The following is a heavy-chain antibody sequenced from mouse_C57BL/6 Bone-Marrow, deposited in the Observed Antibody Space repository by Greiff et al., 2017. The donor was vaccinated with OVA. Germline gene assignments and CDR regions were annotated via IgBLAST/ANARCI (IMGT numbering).Heavy chain of an antibody. Sequence: VQLQQPGAELVRPGSSVKLSCKASGYTFTSYWMHWVKQRPIQGLEWIGNIDPSDSETNYNQKFKDKATLTVDKSSSTAYMQLSSLTSEDSAVYYCARKGKNYYGSSYWYFDVWGTGTTVTVSS. CDR1: GYTFTSYW. J-gene: IGHJ1*03. CDR3: ARKGKNYYGSSYWYFDV. CDR2: IDPSDSET. D-gene: IGHD1-1*01. V-gene: IGHV1-52*01.